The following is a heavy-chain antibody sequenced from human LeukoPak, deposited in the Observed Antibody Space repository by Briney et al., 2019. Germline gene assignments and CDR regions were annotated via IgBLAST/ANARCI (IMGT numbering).Heavy chain of an antibody. V-gene: IGHV3-11*04. D-gene: IGHD3-3*01. CDR2: ISSSGSTI. J-gene: IGHJ3*02. Sequence: PGGSLRLSCAASGFTFSDYYMSWIRQAPGKGLEWVSYISSSGSTIYYADSVKGRFTISRDNAKNSLYLQMNSLRAEDTAVYYCARDQGFGVVIIVAFDIWGQGTMVTVSS. CDR1: GFTFSDYY. CDR3: ARDQGFGVVIIVAFDI.